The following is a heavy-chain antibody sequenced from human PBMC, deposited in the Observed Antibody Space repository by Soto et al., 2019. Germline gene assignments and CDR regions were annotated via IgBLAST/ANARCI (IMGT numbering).Heavy chain of an antibody. J-gene: IGHJ4*02. CDR3: ARDLSEVHAISLRWDCTNGVCRPTSSAGFDY. V-gene: IGHV3-21*01. CDR2: ISSSSSYI. CDR1: GFTFSSYS. D-gene: IGHD2-8*01. Sequence: GGSLRLSCAASGFTFSSYSMNWVRQAPGKGLEWVSSISSSSSYIYYADSVKGRFTISRDNAKNSLYLQMNSLRAEDTAVYYCARDLSEVHAISLRWDCTNGVCRPTSSAGFDYWGQGTLVTVSS.